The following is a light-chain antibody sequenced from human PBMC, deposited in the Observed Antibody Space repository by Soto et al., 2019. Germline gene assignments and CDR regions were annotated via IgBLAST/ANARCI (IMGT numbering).Light chain of an antibody. V-gene: IGLV4-69*01. J-gene: IGLJ2*01. CDR2: LNSDGSH. CDR1: SGHSNYV. CDR3: QTWDTGIRV. Sequence: QAVVTQSPSASASLGPSVKLTCTLSSGHSNYVIAWHQQQPEKGPRYLMKLNSDGSHSKGDGIPDRFSGSSSGAERYLTISSLQSEDEADYYCQTWDTGIRVFGGGTKLTVL.